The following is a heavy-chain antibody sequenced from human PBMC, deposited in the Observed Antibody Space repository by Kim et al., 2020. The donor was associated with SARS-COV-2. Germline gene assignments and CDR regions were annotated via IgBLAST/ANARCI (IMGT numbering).Heavy chain of an antibody. CDR2: ITRNSGSL. CDR3: GNDNGFYSSGTYPLDY. J-gene: IGHJ4*02. CDR1: GFTFDDYD. D-gene: IGHD3-10*01. V-gene: IGHV3-9*01. Sequence: GGSLRLSCAASGFTFDDYDMNWVRQAPGKGLEWVSGITRNSGSLGYADAVKGCFIIARDNAKNSRDLQMNSLRVEDTALYYCGNDNGFYSSGTYPLDYWGQGTLATVSS.